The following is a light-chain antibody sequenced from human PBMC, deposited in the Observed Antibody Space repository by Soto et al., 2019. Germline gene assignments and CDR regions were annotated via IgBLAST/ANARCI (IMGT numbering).Light chain of an antibody. CDR1: QSISYW. CDR3: QQYNSYPVT. CDR2: KAS. Sequence: DIPMTQSPSTLSASVGDRVTITCRASQSISYWLAWYQQKPGKAPKPLIYKASSLGGGVPSRFSGSGSGTEFTLTISTLQPDDFATYYCQQYNSYPVTFGGGTQVEIK. J-gene: IGKJ4*01. V-gene: IGKV1-5*03.